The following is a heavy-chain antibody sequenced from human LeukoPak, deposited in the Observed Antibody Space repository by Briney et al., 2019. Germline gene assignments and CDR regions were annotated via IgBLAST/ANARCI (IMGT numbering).Heavy chain of an antibody. J-gene: IGHJ3*02. Sequence: SETLSLTCTVSGGSISSYHWSWIRQPPGKRLEWIGFISYSGSTNSNPSRKSRVAISIDTSENQFSLKLSSVTAADTAVYYCVRGNYDSRGYSNAFDIWGQGAMVTVSS. CDR2: ISYSGST. D-gene: IGHD3-22*01. CDR1: GGSISSYH. CDR3: VRGNYDSRGYSNAFDI. V-gene: IGHV4-59*01.